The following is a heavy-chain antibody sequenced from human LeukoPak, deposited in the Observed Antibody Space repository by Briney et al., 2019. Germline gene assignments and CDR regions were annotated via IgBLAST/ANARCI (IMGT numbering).Heavy chain of an antibody. J-gene: IGHJ5*02. Sequence: GGSLRLSCAASGFTVSSNYMSWVRQAPGKGLEWVSVIYSGGSTYYADSVKGRFTISRDNSKNTLYLQMNSLRAEDTAVYYCARETYYYDSSGYYGPNWFDPWGQGTPVTVSS. V-gene: IGHV3-53*01. CDR1: GFTVSSNY. CDR2: IYSGGST. D-gene: IGHD3-22*01. CDR3: ARETYYYDSSGYYGPNWFDP.